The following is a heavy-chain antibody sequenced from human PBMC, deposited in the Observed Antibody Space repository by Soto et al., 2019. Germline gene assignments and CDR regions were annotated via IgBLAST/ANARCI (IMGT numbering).Heavy chain of an antibody. D-gene: IGHD2-8*01. Sequence: SVKVSCKASGFTFTRSAVQWVLQARGQHLEWMGWIVVGSGNTNYAQKFQERVTITTDMSTSTAYMELSSLRSEDTAVYYCAAGHHCTNGVCYTGSDYYYGMDVWGQGTTVTVSS. CDR2: IVVGSGNT. J-gene: IGHJ6*02. CDR3: AAGHHCTNGVCYTGSDYYYGMDV. V-gene: IGHV1-58*01. CDR1: GFTFTRSA.